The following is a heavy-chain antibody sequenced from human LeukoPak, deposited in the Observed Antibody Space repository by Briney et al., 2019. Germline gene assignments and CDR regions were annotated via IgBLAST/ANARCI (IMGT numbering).Heavy chain of an antibody. J-gene: IGHJ4*02. CDR3: ARGNGDFIY. V-gene: IGHV1-8*01. CDR1: GYTFTSYY. D-gene: IGHD4-17*01. Sequence: GASVKVSCKASGYTFTSYYYSWVRQATGQVLEWMGWLNPDSGKTGYAQKFQGRVTMTRNTSISTAYMELSSLRSEDTAVYYCARGNGDFIYWGQGTLVTVSS. CDR2: LNPDSGKT.